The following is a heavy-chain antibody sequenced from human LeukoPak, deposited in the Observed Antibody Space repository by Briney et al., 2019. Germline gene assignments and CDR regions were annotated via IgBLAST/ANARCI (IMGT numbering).Heavy chain of an antibody. CDR1: GYTLTELS. D-gene: IGHD3-22*01. J-gene: IGHJ4*02. V-gene: IGHV1-24*01. CDR3: ARDPRASPHYYDSSGYPAKLFDY. CDR2: FDPEDGET. Sequence: ASVKVSCKVSGYTLTELSMHWVRQAPGKGLEWMGGFDPEDGETIYAQKFQGRVTMTRDTSTSTVYMELSSLRSEDTAVYYCARDPRASPHYYDSSGYPAKLFDYWGQGTLVTVSS.